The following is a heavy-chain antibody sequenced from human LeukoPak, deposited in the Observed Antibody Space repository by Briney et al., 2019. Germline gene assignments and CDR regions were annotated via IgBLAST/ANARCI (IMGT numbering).Heavy chain of an antibody. Sequence: SVHVSSKAPGVTFRSDAISWMRQAPGQGLEWMGGIIPVFVTANYAQKFQGRVTITADESTSTAYMELSSLRSEDTAVYYCARCQGIVVVPGADDAFDIWGQGTVVPVSS. V-gene: IGHV1-69*13. CDR2: IIPVFVTA. CDR3: ARCQGIVVVPGADDAFDI. J-gene: IGHJ3*02. CDR1: GVTFRSDA. D-gene: IGHD2-2*01.